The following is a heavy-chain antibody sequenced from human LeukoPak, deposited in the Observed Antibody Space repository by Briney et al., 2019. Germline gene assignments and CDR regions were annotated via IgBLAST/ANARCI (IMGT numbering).Heavy chain of an antibody. J-gene: IGHJ3*02. CDR3: ARDGYYYDSSGYLADAFDI. Sequence: ASVKVSCKASGYTFTSYGISWVRQAPGQGLEWTGWISAYNGNTNYAQKLQGRVTMTTDTSTSTAYMELRSLRSDDTAVYYCARDGYYYDSSGYLADAFDIWGQGTMVTVSS. D-gene: IGHD3-22*01. CDR1: GYTFTSYG. V-gene: IGHV1-18*01. CDR2: ISAYNGNT.